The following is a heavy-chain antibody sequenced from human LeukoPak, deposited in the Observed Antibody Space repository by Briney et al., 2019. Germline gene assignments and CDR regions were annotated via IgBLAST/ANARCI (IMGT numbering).Heavy chain of an antibody. CDR3: AKGGYDFWSGYFFDY. V-gene: IGHV3-23*01. CDR1: GFTFSSYA. J-gene: IGHJ4*02. CDR2: ISGSGGST. Sequence: GGSLRLSCAASGFTFSSYAMSWDRQAPGKGLEWVSAISGSGGSTYYADSVKGRFTISRDNSKNTLYLQMNSLRAEDTAVYYCAKGGYDFWSGYFFDYWGQGTLVTVSS. D-gene: IGHD3-3*01.